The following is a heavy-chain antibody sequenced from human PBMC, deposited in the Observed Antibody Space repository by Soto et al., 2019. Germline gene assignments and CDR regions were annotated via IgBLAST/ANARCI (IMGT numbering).Heavy chain of an antibody. CDR1: GYTFTNYW. J-gene: IGHJ4*02. CDR3: ARGGVSARTFDY. CDR2: IYLGDSDT. Sequence: PGESLKISCKGSGYTFTNYWIGWVRQMPGKGLELMGIIYLGDSDTRYSPSFQGQVTISADKSISTAYLQWSSLQASDTAMYYCARGGVSARTFDYWGPVTIVTVYS. D-gene: IGHD6-6*01. V-gene: IGHV5-51*01.